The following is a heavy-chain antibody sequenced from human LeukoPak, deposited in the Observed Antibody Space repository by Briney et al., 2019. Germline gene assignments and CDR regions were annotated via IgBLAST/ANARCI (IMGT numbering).Heavy chain of an antibody. J-gene: IGHJ4*02. CDR2: IILIFGTA. CDR1: GGTFSSYA. D-gene: IGHD3-22*01. Sequence: SVKVSCKASGGTFSSYAISWVRQAPGQGLEWMGGIILIFGTANYAQKFQGRVTITADKSTSTAYMELSSLRSEDTAVYYCASSIVARTFVFDYWGQGTLVTVSS. CDR3: ASSIVARTFVFDY. V-gene: IGHV1-69*06.